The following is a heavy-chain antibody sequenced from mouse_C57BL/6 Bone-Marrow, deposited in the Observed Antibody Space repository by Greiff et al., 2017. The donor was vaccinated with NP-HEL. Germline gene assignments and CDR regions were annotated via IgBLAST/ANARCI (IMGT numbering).Heavy chain of an antibody. Sequence: QVHVKQSGPGLVQPSQSLSITCTVSGFSLTSYGVHWVRQSPGKGLEWLGVIWRGGSTDYNAAFMSRLSITKDNSKSQVFFKMNSLQADDTVIYYCAKHYGSSYYAMDYWGQGTSVTVSS. CDR1: GFSLTSYG. CDR3: AKHYGSSYYAMDY. CDR2: IWRGGST. V-gene: IGHV2-5*01. J-gene: IGHJ4*01. D-gene: IGHD1-1*01.